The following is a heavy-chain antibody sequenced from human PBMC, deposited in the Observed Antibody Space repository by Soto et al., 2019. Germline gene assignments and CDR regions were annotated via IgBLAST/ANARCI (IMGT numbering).Heavy chain of an antibody. CDR1: GGSISSGGYY. V-gene: IGHV4-31*03. J-gene: IGHJ6*03. Sequence: PSETLSLTCTVSGGSISSGGYYWSWIRQHPGKGLEWIGYIYYSGSTYYNPSLKSRVTISVDTSKNQFSLKLSSVTAADTAVYYCARDARYCSSTSCPDLLYYYMDVWGKGTTVTVSS. CDR3: ARDARYCSSTSCPDLLYYYMDV. CDR2: IYYSGST. D-gene: IGHD2-2*01.